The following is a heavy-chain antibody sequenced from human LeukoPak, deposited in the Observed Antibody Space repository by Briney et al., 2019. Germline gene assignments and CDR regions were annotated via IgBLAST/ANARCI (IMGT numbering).Heavy chain of an antibody. Sequence: GGSLRLSCAASGFTFGSYAMSWVRQAPGKGLEWVSSTTGSGVSTYYADSVKGRFTISRDNSNSTLFLQMNNLRAEDTAVYFCAKDDMFDFGVVFRFDSWGQGTLVTVSS. V-gene: IGHV3-23*01. CDR3: AKDDMFDFGVVFRFDS. CDR1: GFTFGSYA. D-gene: IGHD3-3*01. J-gene: IGHJ4*02. CDR2: TTGSGVST.